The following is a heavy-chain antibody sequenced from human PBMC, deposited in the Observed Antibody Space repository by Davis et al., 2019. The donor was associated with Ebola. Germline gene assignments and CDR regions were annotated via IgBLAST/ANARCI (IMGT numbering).Heavy chain of an antibody. Sequence: SQTLSLTCAISGDSVSTNSAAWNWIRQSPSRGLEWLGRTYFRSKWYYDYAVSVKSRININPDTSKNQFSLQLNSVTPEDTAVYYCARLGFWKLPLGAFDYWGQGTLVTVSS. D-gene: IGHD3-3*01. CDR1: GDSVSTNSAA. V-gene: IGHV6-1*01. CDR2: TYFRSKWYY. CDR3: ARLGFWKLPLGAFDY. J-gene: IGHJ4*02.